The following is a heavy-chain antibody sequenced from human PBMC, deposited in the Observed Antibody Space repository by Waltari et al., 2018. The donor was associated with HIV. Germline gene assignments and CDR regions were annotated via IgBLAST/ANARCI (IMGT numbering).Heavy chain of an antibody. V-gene: IGHV1-2*02. CDR2: INPNSGGT. CDR1: GYTFTGYY. Sequence: QVQLVQSGAEVKKPGASVKVSCKASGYTFTGYYIHWVRQAPGQGSEWMGWINPNSGGTNYAQNFQGRVTMTRDTSISTAYMELSRLRSDDTAVYYCATPSYDSSGYYSAGSEFDYWGQGTLVTVSS. CDR3: ATPSYDSSGYYSAGSEFDY. D-gene: IGHD3-22*01. J-gene: IGHJ4*02.